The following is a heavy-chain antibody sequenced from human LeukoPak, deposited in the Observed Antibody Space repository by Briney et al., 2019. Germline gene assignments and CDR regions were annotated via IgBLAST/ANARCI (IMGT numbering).Heavy chain of an antibody. CDR3: ARDLESDYGWFDP. J-gene: IGHJ5*02. Sequence: GGSLRLSCAASGFTFSSYAMHWVRQAPGKGLEWVAVISYDGSNKYYADSVKGRFTISRDNSKNTLYLQMNSLRAEDTAVYYCARDLESDYGWFDPWGQGTLVTVSS. CDR2: ISYDGSNK. V-gene: IGHV3-30*04. CDR1: GFTFSSYA. D-gene: IGHD4/OR15-4a*01.